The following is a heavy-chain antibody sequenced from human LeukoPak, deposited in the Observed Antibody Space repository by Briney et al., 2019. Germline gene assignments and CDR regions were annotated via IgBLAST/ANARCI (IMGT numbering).Heavy chain of an antibody. CDR2: IRYDGSNK. Sequence: GGSLRLSCAASGFTFSSYGMHWVRQAPGKGLEWVAFIRYDGSNKYYADSVKGRFTISRDDAQNSLYLQMNSLRADDTAVYYCAKDILAAGLFFDYWGQGILVTVSS. V-gene: IGHV3-30*02. CDR3: AKDILAAGLFFDY. D-gene: IGHD6-13*01. J-gene: IGHJ4*02. CDR1: GFTFSSYG.